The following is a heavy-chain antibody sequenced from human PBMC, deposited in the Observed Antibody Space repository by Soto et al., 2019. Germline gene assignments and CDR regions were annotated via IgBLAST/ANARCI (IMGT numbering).Heavy chain of an antibody. D-gene: IGHD3-16*01. V-gene: IGHV4-4*07. CDR2: MYTKERT. CDR3: ARDDYKDGGNNWFDP. CDR1: GGSITTYY. J-gene: IGHJ5*02. Sequence: SVILSLTCTVFGGSITTYYWSWLRQKAGKGLEWIGRMYTKERTNYNLSFKGRVTMSVDTSKNQFSLKLNAVTAADTAVYYCARDDYKDGGNNWFDPWGRGTLVTVSS.